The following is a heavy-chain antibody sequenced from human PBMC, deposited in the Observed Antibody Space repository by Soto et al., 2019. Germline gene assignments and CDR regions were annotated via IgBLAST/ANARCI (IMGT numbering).Heavy chain of an antibody. J-gene: IGHJ6*02. CDR1: GFTFSSYG. V-gene: IGHV3-33*01. CDR2: IWYDGSNK. Sequence: QVQLVESGGGVVQPGRSLRLSCAASGFTFSSYGMHWVRQAPGKGLEWVAVIWYDGSNKYYADSVKGRFTISRDNSKNTMYRQMSCLRADDPAVYYRATGQWLVVSKWYYYSMAVSVQGTTVTVSS. CDR3: ATGQWLVVSKWYYYSMAV. D-gene: IGHD6-19*01.